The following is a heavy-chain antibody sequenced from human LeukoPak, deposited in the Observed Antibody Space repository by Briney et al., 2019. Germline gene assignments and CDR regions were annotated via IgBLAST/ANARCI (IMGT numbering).Heavy chain of an antibody. CDR1: GYTFTSYG. Sequence: ASVKVSCKASGYTFTSYGISWVRQAPGQGLEWMGWISAYNGNTNYAQKLQGRVTMTTDTSTSTAYMELRSLRSDDTAVYYCASALYGEFSYDAFDIWGQGTMVTASS. CDR3: ASALYGEFSYDAFDI. D-gene: IGHD3-16*02. J-gene: IGHJ3*02. CDR2: ISAYNGNT. V-gene: IGHV1-18*01.